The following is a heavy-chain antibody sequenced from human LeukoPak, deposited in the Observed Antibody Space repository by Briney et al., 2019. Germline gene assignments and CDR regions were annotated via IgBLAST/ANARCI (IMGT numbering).Heavy chain of an antibody. Sequence: SETLSLTCTVSGGSISSYYWSWIRQPPGKGPEWIGYIYYSGSTNYNPSLKSRVTISVDTSKNQFSLKLSSVTAADTAVYYCAREVDTIFGVGPFFDYWGQGTLVTVSS. CDR3: AREVDTIFGVGPFFDY. CDR1: GGSISSYY. CDR2: IYYSGST. J-gene: IGHJ4*02. D-gene: IGHD3-3*01. V-gene: IGHV4-59*01.